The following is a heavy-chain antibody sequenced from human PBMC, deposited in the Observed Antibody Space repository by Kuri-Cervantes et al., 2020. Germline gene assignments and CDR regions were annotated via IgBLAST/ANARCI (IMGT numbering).Heavy chain of an antibody. CDR1: GFSLSTSGVG. CDR3: AHSGEITMMDYYFDF. Sequence: SGPTLVKPTQTLTLTCTFSGFSLSTSGVGAGWIRQPPGKALEWLALIYWDDDKRYSPFLKSRLTITKDTSKNQVVLTMTNMDPVDTATYYCAHSGEITMMDYYFDFWGQGTLVTVSS. D-gene: IGHD3-22*01. CDR2: IYWDDDK. J-gene: IGHJ4*02. V-gene: IGHV2-5*02.